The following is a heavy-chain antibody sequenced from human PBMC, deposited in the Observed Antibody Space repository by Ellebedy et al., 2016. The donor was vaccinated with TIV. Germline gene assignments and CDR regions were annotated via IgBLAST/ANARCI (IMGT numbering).Heavy chain of an antibody. D-gene: IGHD3-9*01. CDR1: GGSISSYY. Sequence: MPSETLSLTCTVSGGSISSYYWSWIRQPPGKGLEWIGYIYYSGSTNYNPSLKSRVTISVDTSKNQFSLKLSSVTAADTAVYYCASTYYDILTGYPSMDVWGQGTTVTVSS. CDR2: IYYSGST. J-gene: IGHJ6*02. CDR3: ASTYYDILTGYPSMDV. V-gene: IGHV4-59*01.